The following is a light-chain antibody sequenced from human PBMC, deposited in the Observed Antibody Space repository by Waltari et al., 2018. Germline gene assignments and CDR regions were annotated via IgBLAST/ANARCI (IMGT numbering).Light chain of an antibody. CDR1: RSDVGSYSL. CDR3: CSYAGSSTLI. J-gene: IGLJ2*01. Sequence: QSALTQPASVSGSPGQSITLSCTGPRSDVGSYSLFSWYLHYPGKVPTIIVYDANQRPSGVSSRFSGSKSGNTASLTISGLQAEDEADYYCCSYAGSSTLIFGGGTKVTVL. V-gene: IGLV2-23*01. CDR2: DAN.